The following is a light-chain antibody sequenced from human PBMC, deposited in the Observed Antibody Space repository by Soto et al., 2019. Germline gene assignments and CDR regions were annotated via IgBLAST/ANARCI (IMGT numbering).Light chain of an antibody. CDR3: CSYAGNYLLL. Sequence: QSVLTQPPSASGTPGQRVTISCSGSSSNIGSNYVYWYQQLPGTAPKLLIYSNNQRPSGVPDRFSGSKSGTSASLAISGLRSEDEADYSCCSYAGNYLLLFGGGTKLTVL. V-gene: IGLV1-47*02. J-gene: IGLJ3*02. CDR2: SNN. CDR1: SSNIGSNY.